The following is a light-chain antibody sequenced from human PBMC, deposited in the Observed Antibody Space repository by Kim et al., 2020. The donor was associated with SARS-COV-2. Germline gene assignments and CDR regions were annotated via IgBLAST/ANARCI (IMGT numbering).Light chain of an antibody. V-gene: IGKV1-5*03. J-gene: IGKJ2*01. CDR2: MAS. CDR1: QSVSPY. Sequence: SASVGDRVTITCRASQSVSPYLAWYQQKPGKAPKLLIYMASTLESGVPSRFSGSGSGAEFTLTINNLQRDDFATYYCQHYYRFPYTFGQGTKLEI. CDR3: QHYYRFPYT.